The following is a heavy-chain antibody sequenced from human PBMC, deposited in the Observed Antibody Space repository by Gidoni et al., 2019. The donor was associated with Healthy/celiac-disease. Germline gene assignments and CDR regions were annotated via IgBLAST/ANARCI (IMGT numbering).Heavy chain of an antibody. CDR2: ISYDGSNK. V-gene: IGHV3-30*18. J-gene: IGHJ4*02. D-gene: IGHD2-21*02. Sequence: GMHWVRQAPGKGLEWVAVISYDGSNKYYADSVKGRFTISRDNSKNTLYLQMNSLRAEDTAVYYCAKDEDCGGDCYPGYFDYWGQGTLVTVSS. CDR1: G. CDR3: AKDEDCGGDCYPGYFDY.